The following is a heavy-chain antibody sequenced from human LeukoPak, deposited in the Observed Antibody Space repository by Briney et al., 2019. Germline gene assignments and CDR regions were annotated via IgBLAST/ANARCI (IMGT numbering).Heavy chain of an antibody. CDR3: ARQHNNENYCSGGSCYDTPFDP. J-gene: IGHJ5*02. CDR1: GGTFSSYA. CDR2: IIPIFGTA. D-gene: IGHD2-15*01. V-gene: IGHV1-69*13. Sequence: SVKVSCKASGGTFSSYAISWVRQAPGQGLEWMGGIIPIFGTANYAQKFQGRVTITADESTSTAYMELSSLRSEDTAVYYCARQHNNENYCSGGSCYDTPFDPWGQGTLVTVSS.